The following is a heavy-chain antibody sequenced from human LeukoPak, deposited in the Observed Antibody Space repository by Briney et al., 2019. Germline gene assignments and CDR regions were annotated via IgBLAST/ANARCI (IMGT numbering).Heavy chain of an antibody. J-gene: IGHJ5*02. D-gene: IGHD6-13*01. CDR2: ISERGGST. CDR3: AKDKSAAGFWFDP. Sequence: PGGSLRLSCVVSGITLSNYGMSWVRQAPGKGLEWVSGISERGGSTNYADSVKGRFTISRDNSKNTLYLQMNSLRAEDTAVYYCAKDKSAAGFWFDPWGQGTLVTVSS. CDR1: GITLSNYG. V-gene: IGHV3-23*01.